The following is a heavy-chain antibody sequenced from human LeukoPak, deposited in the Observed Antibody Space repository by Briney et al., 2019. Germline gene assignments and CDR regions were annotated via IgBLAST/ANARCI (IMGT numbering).Heavy chain of an antibody. V-gene: IGHV1-24*01. Sequence: GASVKVSCKVSGYTLTELSMHWVRQAPGKGLEWMGGFDPEDGETIYAQKFQGRVTMTEDTSTDTAYMELSSLRSEDTAVYYCATAIRGSPYDFWSGYYGYWGQGTLVTVSS. D-gene: IGHD3-3*01. CDR1: GYTLTELS. J-gene: IGHJ4*02. CDR3: ATAIRGSPYDFWSGYYGY. CDR2: FDPEDGET.